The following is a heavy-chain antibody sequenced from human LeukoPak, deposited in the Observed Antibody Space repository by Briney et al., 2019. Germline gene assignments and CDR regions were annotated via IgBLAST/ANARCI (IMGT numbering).Heavy chain of an antibody. Sequence: SETLSLTCTVSGGSISSGSYYWSWIRQPAGKGLEWIGRIYTSGSTNYNPSLKSRVTISVDTSKNQFTLKLSSVTAADTAVYXCAREGITIFXEHFDYWGQXTLVTXSS. CDR2: IYTSGST. CDR1: GGSISSGSYY. CDR3: AREGITIFXEHFDY. V-gene: IGHV4-61*02. D-gene: IGHD3-3*01. J-gene: IGHJ4*02.